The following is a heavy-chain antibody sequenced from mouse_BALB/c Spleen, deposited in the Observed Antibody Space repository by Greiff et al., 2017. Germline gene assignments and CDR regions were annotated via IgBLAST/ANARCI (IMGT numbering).Heavy chain of an antibody. CDR3: AREMITTYHAMDY. V-gene: IGHV5-9-4*01. D-gene: IGHD2-4*01. J-gene: IGHJ4*01. Sequence: EVKLMESGGGLVKPGGSLKLSCAASGFTFSSYAMSWVRQSPEKRLEWVAEISSGGSYTYYPDTVTGRFTISRDNAKNTLYLEMSSLRSEDTAMYYCAREMITTYHAMDYWGQGTSVTVSS. CDR2: ISSGGSYT. CDR1: GFTFSSYA.